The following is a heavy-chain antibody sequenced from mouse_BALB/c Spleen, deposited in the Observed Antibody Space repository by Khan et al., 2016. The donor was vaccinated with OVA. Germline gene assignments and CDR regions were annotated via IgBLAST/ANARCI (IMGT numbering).Heavy chain of an antibody. CDR2: ISSGGDYT. CDR3: ASHLYDSIDY. V-gene: IGHV5-6*01. CDR1: GFTFSSYS. J-gene: IGHJ3*01. Sequence: EVELVESGGDLVKPGGSLKFSCAASGFTFSSYSMSWVRQTPDKRLEWVATISSGGDYTYYSDNVKGRFTISRDNAKNTLYLQMSSLKSEDTAMFYCASHLYDSIDYWGQGTLVTVSA. D-gene: IGHD2-4*01.